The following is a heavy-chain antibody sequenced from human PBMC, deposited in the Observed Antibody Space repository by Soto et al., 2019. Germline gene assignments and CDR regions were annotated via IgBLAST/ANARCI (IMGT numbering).Heavy chain of an antibody. CDR3: AKVGLFDGNTPITFEF. CDR1: GFSFSSYW. V-gene: IGHV3-7*03. J-gene: IGHJ4*02. CDR2: INQDATRQ. D-gene: IGHD3-10*01. Sequence: LRLSCAASGFSFSSYWMSWVRQAPGRGLEWVANINQDATRQSYVDSVEGQFSISRDNAKNSLYLQMNSLRVEDTAVYYCAKVGLFDGNTPITFEFWGQGTLVTVSS.